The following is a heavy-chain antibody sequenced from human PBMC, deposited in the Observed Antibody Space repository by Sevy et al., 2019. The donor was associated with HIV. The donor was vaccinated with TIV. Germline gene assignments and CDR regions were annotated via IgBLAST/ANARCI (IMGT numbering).Heavy chain of an antibody. CDR3: AKDFWSEYV. CDR1: GFTFSGYG. V-gene: IGHV3-30*02. D-gene: IGHD3-3*01. Sequence: GGSLRLSCAASGFTFSGYGMHWVRLAPEKGLEWVTYIHNNGNNKEYTDSVKGRFTISRDNSKNTLYLEMNSLRPEDTDVYYCAKDFWSEYVWGKGTTVTVSS. J-gene: IGHJ6*04. CDR2: IHNNGNNK.